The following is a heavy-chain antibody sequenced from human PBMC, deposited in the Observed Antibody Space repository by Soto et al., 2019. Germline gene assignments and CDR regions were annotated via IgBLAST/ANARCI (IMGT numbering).Heavy chain of an antibody. V-gene: IGHV4-59*08. CDR3: ATGTTGTTGPFDS. CDR2: IYYSGST. CDR1: GGSISSYY. D-gene: IGHD1-1*01. J-gene: IGHJ4*02. Sequence: SETLSLTCTVSGGSISSYYWSWIRQPPGKGLEWIGYIYYSGSTNYNPSLKSRVTISVDTSKNQFSLKLSSVTAADTAVYYCATGTTGTTGPFDSWGQGTLVTVSS.